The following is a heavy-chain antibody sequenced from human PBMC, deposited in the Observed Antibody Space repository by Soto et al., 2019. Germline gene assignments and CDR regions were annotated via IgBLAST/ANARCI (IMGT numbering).Heavy chain of an antibody. D-gene: IGHD6-19*01. Sequence: EVPAVESGGGLIQPGGSLRLSCEVSGFSVTANYMSWVRQAPGKGLEWDSVIYSGGSTYYIDSVKGRFSISRDISTTRLYLQMNRMRAQDTAVYDWHGCGNWGQGNLVTVSS. CDR2: IYSGGST. CDR3: HGCGN. J-gene: IGHJ4*02. V-gene: IGHV3-53*01. CDR1: GFSVTANY.